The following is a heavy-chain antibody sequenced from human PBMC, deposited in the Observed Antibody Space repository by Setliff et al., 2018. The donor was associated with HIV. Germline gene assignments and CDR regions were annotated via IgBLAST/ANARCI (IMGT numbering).Heavy chain of an antibody. CDR3: TTGNVGATRPPGTWYFDY. Sequence: GSLRLSCTTSGFNFGDYGMSWVRQAPGKGLEWVSFIRNKDYGETTEYAASVKGRFTISRDDSNSIAYLQMSSLTTEDTAVYYCTTGNVGATRPPGTWYFDYWGQGTLVTVSS. D-gene: IGHD1-26*01. V-gene: IGHV3-49*04. CDR1: GFNFGDYG. J-gene: IGHJ4*02. CDR2: IRNKDYGETT.